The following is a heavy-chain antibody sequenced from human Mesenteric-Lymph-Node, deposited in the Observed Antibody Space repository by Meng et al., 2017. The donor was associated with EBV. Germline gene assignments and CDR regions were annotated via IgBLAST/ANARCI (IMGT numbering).Heavy chain of an antibody. J-gene: IGHJ4*02. CDR2: INHSGST. Sequence: VQLQHWGEGLLKPSETLSLTCAVYGGSFSGYYWSWIRQPPGKGLEWIGEINHSGSTNYNPSLKSRVTISVDTSKNQFSLKLSSVTAADTAVYYCARKEQQLVHYFDYWGQGTLVTVSS. CDR1: GGSFSGYY. V-gene: IGHV4-34*01. D-gene: IGHD6-13*01. CDR3: ARKEQQLVHYFDY.